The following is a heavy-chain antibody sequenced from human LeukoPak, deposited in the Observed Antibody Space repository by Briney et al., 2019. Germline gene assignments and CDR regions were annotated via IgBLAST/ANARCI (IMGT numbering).Heavy chain of an antibody. V-gene: IGHV1-18*01. CDR3: ARDLYYDSSGYFLPTSPFDY. CDR2: ISAYNGNT. J-gene: IGHJ4*02. CDR1: GYTFTSYG. D-gene: IGHD3-22*01. Sequence: GASVKVSCKASGYTFTSYGISWVRQAPGQGLEWMGWISAYNGNTNYAQKLQGRVTMTTDTSTSTAYMELRSLRSDDTAVYYCARDLYYDSSGYFLPTSPFDYWGQGTLVTVSS.